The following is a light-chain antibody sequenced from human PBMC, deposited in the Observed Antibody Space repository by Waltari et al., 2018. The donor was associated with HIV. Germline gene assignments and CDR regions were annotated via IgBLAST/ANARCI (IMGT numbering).Light chain of an antibody. CDR3: QSADSTGSYPDV. J-gene: IGLJ1*01. CDR2: KDN. CDR1: ALPKQY. Sequence: SYELTQPPSVSVSPGQTARLTCSGDALPKQYASWYQQKPGQAPLLVIYKDNERPSGIPERFSGSSSGTTVTLTISGVHTEDEADYYCQSADSTGSYPDVFGTGTKVTVL. V-gene: IGLV3-25*03.